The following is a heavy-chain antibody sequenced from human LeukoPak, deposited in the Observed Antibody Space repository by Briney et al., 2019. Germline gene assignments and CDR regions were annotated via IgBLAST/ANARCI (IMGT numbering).Heavy chain of an antibody. J-gene: IGHJ4*02. Sequence: GGSLRLSCAASGFTFSSYWMHWVRHAPGKGLVWVSNINSAGSSTNYADSVKGRFTISRDNAKSTLYLQMNSLRPEDTAVYYCARGAAAANDYWGQGTLVTVSS. CDR3: ARGAAAANDY. CDR1: GFTFSSYW. D-gene: IGHD6-13*01. CDR2: INSAGSST. V-gene: IGHV3-74*01.